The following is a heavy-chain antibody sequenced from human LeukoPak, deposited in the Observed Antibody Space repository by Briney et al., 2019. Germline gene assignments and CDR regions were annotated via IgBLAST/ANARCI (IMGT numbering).Heavy chain of an antibody. J-gene: IGHJ6*03. CDR2: ISGSGGST. Sequence: GGSLRLSCAASGFTFSTYAMSWVRQAPGKGLEWVSAISGSGGSTYYADSVKGRFIISRDNSKNTLFPQMNSLTVEDTAVYYCAKDGLRYFDWLLNYYYYYYMDVWGKGTTVTVSS. D-gene: IGHD3-9*01. V-gene: IGHV3-23*01. CDR1: GFTFSTYA. CDR3: AKDGLRYFDWLLNYYYYYYMDV.